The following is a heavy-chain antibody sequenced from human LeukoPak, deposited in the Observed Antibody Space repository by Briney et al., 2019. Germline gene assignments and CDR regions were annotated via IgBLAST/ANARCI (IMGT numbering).Heavy chain of an antibody. V-gene: IGHV1-69*06. CDR1: GGTFSSYA. Sequence: WASVKVSCKASGGTFSSYAISWVRQAPGQGLEWMGGIIPIFSTTNYAQKFQGSVTIKADKSTSTAYMELSSLRSEDTAVYYCARGGIAARPFYYYYCMDVWGKGTTVTVSS. CDR2: IIPIFSTT. D-gene: IGHD6-6*01. CDR3: ARGGIAARPFYYYYCMDV. J-gene: IGHJ6*03.